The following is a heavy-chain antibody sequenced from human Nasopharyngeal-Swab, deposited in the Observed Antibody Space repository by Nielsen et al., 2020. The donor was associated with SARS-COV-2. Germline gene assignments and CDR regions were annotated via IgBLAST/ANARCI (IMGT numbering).Heavy chain of an antibody. CDR2: LNSDGDTT. V-gene: IGHV3-74*01. CDR1: GFTFSSYW. J-gene: IGHJ4*02. Sequence: GRPLRPSCAAPGFTFSSYWMHWVPKVPGKGLVSVPRLNSDGDTTSYADPVKGRSTIPRDNAKNTLYLQMSGLRGEDTAVYYCAKGRVGATPYYLDYWGQETLVTVSS. CDR3: AKGRVGATPYYLDY. D-gene: IGHD1-26*01.